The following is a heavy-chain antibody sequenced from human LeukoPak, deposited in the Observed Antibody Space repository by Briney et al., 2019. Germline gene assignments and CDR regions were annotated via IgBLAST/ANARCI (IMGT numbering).Heavy chain of an antibody. CDR1: GFTFSNYA. D-gene: IGHD3-10*01. CDR3: PRRGDYYDYYMDV. CDR2: ISGGGDST. J-gene: IGHJ6*03. Sequence: GGSLRLSCAASGFTFSNYAMNWVRQAPGKGLEWVSGISGGGDSTYYADSVKGRFTISRDNSKNTLYLQMNSLRAEDTAVYYCPRRGDYYDYYMDVWGKGTAVTVSS. V-gene: IGHV3-23*01.